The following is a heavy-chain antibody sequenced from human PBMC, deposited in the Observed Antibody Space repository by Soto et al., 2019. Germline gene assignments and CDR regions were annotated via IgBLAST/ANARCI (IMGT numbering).Heavy chain of an antibody. Sequence: GGSLRLSCAASGFTFDDYAMHWVRQAPGKGLEWVSGISWNSGSIGYADSVKGRFTISRDNAENTVYLQMNSLRADDTGVYYCARVPYYYDRNGEIYYFDHWGQGSLVTVSS. CDR1: GFTFDDYA. J-gene: IGHJ4*02. V-gene: IGHV3-9*01. CDR2: ISWNSGSI. D-gene: IGHD3-22*01. CDR3: ARVPYYYDRNGEIYYFDH.